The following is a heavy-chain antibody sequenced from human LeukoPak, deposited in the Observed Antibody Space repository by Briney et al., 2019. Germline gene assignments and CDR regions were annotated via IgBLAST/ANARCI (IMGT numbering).Heavy chain of an antibody. V-gene: IGHV4-59*11. CDR2: IYYSGST. Sequence: PSETLSLTCTVSGGSISSHYWSWIRQPPGRGLEWIGYIYYSGSTNYNPSLKSRVTISVDTSKNQFSLKLSSVTAADTAVYYCARGSTEQFYYYHFHKEVWGKGTTVTVSS. CDR1: GGSISSHY. J-gene: IGHJ6*03. D-gene: IGHD2-2*01. CDR3: ARGSTEQFYYYHFHKEV.